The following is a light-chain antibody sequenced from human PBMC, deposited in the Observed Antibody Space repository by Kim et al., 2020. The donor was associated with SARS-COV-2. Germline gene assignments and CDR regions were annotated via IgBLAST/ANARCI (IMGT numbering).Light chain of an antibody. CDR3: QQYDNYPWT. V-gene: IGKV1-5*01. CDR1: QSISIW. CDR2: DAS. Sequence: GDRVTITCRASQSISIWLAWYQQKPGEAPNLLIYDASSLESGVPSRFRGSRSGTEFTLTINSQQPDDFATYFCQQYDNYPWTFGQGTKVDIK. J-gene: IGKJ1*01.